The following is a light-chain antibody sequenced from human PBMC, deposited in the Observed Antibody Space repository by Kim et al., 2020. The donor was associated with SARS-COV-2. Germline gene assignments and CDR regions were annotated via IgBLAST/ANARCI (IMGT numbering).Light chain of an antibody. Sequence: VSPGERATLSCRASQSVSNNLAWYQQKAGQAPRLLIYGASTRAPCIAATFSGSGSGTEFTLTISGLRSEDFAVYYCHQYNDWPLTFGGGTKVDIK. J-gene: IGKJ4*01. CDR2: GAS. V-gene: IGKV3-15*01. CDR1: QSVSNN. CDR3: HQYNDWPLT.